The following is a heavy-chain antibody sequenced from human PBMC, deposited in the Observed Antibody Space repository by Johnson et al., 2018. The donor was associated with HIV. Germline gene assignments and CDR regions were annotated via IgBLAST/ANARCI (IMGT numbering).Heavy chain of an antibody. CDR1: GFTFSSYA. CDR2: ISYDGSNK. Sequence: QVHLVESGGGVVQPGRSLRLSCAASGFTFSSYAMHWVRQAPGKGLEWVAVISYDGSNKYYADSVKGRFTISRDNSKNTLYLQMNSLRAEDTAVYYCARDRGNYYDSSGYYGLGAFDIWGQGTMVTVSS. D-gene: IGHD3-22*01. CDR3: ARDRGNYYDSSGYYGLGAFDI. V-gene: IGHV3-30-3*01. J-gene: IGHJ3*02.